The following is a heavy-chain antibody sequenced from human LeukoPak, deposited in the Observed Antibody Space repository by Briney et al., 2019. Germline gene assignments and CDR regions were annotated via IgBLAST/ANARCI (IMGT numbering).Heavy chain of an antibody. CDR3: ARDGGIVGATGNYMDV. Sequence: PGGSLRLSCAASGFTFSSYAMHWVRQAPGKGLEWVAVISYDGSNKYYADSVKGRFTISRDNSKNTLYLQMNSLRAEDTAVYYCARDGGIVGATGNYMDVWGKGTTVTVSS. V-gene: IGHV3-30*04. CDR2: ISYDGSNK. J-gene: IGHJ6*03. CDR1: GFTFSSYA. D-gene: IGHD1-26*01.